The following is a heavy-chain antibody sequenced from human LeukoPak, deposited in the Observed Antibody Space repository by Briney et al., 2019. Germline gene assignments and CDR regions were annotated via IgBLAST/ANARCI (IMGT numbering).Heavy chain of an antibody. CDR1: GGSISNYW. CDR3: ARGYSSSWNYFDY. CDR2: VFDSGGT. V-gene: IGHV4-59*01. J-gene: IGHJ4*02. D-gene: IGHD6-13*01. Sequence: PSETLSLTCTVSGGSISNYWWSWVRQPPGKGLEWIGYVFDSGGTNYNPSLKSRVTISVDTSKKQFSLKLSSVTAADTAVYYCARGYSSSWNYFDYWGQGTLVTVSS.